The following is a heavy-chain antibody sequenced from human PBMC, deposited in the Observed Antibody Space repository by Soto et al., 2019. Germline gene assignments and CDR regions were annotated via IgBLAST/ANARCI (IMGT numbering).Heavy chain of an antibody. J-gene: IGHJ6*02. CDR2: IIPIFGTA. D-gene: IGHD5-12*01. V-gene: IGHV1-69*01. Sequence: QVQLVQSGAEVKKPGSSVRVSCKASGGTFSSYAISWVRQAPGQGLEWMGGIIPIFGTANYAQKFQGRVTITAAESTSTAYMELSSLRSEETAVYYCTRALWGRDGYNLPYYYYDMVVWGQGTTVTVSS. CDR3: TRALWGRDGYNLPYYYYDMVV. CDR1: GGTFSSYA.